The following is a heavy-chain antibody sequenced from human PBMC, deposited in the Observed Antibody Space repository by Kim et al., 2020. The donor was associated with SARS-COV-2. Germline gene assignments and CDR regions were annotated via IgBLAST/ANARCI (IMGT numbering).Heavy chain of an antibody. D-gene: IGHD4-17*01. CDR3: ARRYGDYADFNY. Sequence: SYGPSFEGQVTISADKSISTAYLQWSSLKASDTAMYYCARRYGDYADFNYWGQGTLVTVSS. V-gene: IGHV5-51*01. J-gene: IGHJ4*02.